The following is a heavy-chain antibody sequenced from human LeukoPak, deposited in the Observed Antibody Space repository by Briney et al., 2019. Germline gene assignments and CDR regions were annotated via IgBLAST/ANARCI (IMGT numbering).Heavy chain of an antibody. D-gene: IGHD1-26*01. J-gene: IGHJ6*02. V-gene: IGHV3-23*01. CDR1: GFTFTNYG. Sequence: GGSLRLSCAASGFTFTNYGMNWVRQAPGKGLEWVSSISNSGSNTHYADSVKGRFTISRDNSKNTLYLQMNSLRAEDTAVYYCAKALRSKNYYYYGMDVWGQGTLVTVSS. CDR2: ISNSGSNT. CDR3: AKALRSKNYYYYGMDV.